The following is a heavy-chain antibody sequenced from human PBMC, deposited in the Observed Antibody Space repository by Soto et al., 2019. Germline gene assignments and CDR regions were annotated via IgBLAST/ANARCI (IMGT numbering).Heavy chain of an antibody. CDR2: IYYSGST. CDR1: GGSISSGGYY. V-gene: IGHV4-31*03. CDR3: ARLTTTTVITRGSNWFDP. Sequence: QVQLQESGPGLVKPSQTLSLTCTVSGGSISSGGYYWSWIRQHPGKSLEWIGYIYYSGSTYYNPSLKRRVTISVDTSKTQFSRKLSSGTAADTAVYCCARLTTTTVITRGSNWFDPWGQGTLVTVSS. J-gene: IGHJ5*02. D-gene: IGHD4-17*01.